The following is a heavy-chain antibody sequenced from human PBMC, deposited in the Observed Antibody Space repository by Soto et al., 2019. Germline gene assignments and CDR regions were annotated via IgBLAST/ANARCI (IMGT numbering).Heavy chain of an antibody. CDR2: IIPIFSTA. D-gene: IGHD3-3*01. J-gene: IGHJ6*02. Sequence: SSVKVSCKASGGTFSSYAISWVRQAPGQGLEWMGGIIPIFSTANYAQKFQGRVTITADKSTSTAYMELSSLRSEDTAVYYCSGPYYDFWSGSAYGMDVWGQGTTGTVS. CDR3: SGPYYDFWSGSAYGMDV. CDR1: GGTFSSYA. V-gene: IGHV1-69*06.